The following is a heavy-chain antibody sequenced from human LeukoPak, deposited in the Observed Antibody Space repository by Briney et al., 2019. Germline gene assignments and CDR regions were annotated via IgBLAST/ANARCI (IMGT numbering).Heavy chain of an antibody. CDR1: GFTVSSNY. D-gene: IGHD6-19*01. J-gene: IGHJ3*02. CDR3: AKDEVAVAGTGDAFDI. Sequence: GGSLRLSCAASGFTVSSNYMSWVRRAPGKGLEWVSVIYSGGSTYYADSVKGRFTISRDNSKNTLYLQMNSLRAEDTAVYYCAKDEVAVAGTGDAFDIWGQGTMVTVSS. CDR2: IYSGGST. V-gene: IGHV3-66*01.